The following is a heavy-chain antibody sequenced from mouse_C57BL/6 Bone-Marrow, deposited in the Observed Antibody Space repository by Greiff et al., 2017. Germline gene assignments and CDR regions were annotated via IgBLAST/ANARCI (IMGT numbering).Heavy chain of an antibody. CDR2: IWGGGST. J-gene: IGHJ1*03. V-gene: IGHV2-9*01. CDR1: GFSLTSYG. D-gene: IGHD2-4*01. CDR3: AKQALYDDDVWDWYFDV. Sequence: VKLMESGPGLVAPSQSLSITCTVSGFSLTSYGVDWVRQPPGKGLEWLGVIWGGGSTNYNSALMSRLSTSKDNSKSQVVLKMNSLQTDDTAMYYCAKQALYDDDVWDWYFDVWGTGTTVTVSS.